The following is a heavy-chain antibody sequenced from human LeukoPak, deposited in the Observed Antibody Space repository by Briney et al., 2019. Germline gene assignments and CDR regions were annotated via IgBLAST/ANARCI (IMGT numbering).Heavy chain of an antibody. Sequence: SETLSLTCAVYGGSLSDYRWSWIRQPPGKGLEWIGYIYYSGSTNYNPSLKSRVTISVDTSKNQFSLKLSSVTAADTAVYYCARQLYYDFWSGYYNSGNWFDPWGQGTLVTVSS. CDR2: IYYSGST. D-gene: IGHD3-3*01. V-gene: IGHV4-59*08. J-gene: IGHJ5*02. CDR3: ARQLYYDFWSGYYNSGNWFDP. CDR1: GGSLSDYR.